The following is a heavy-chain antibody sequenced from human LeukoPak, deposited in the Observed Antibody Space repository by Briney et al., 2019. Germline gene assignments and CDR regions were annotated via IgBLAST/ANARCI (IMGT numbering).Heavy chain of an antibody. Sequence: GGSLRVSCAASGFTFSSYWMSWVRQAPGKGLEWVANIKRDGCEKYYVDSVKGRFTISRDNAKNSLYLQMNSLRAEDTALYYCARGAEGGELSYYYYYYMDVWGKGTTVTVSS. CDR3: ARGAEGGELSYYYYYYMDV. J-gene: IGHJ6*03. CDR2: IKRDGCEK. CDR1: GFTFSSYW. V-gene: IGHV3-7*03. D-gene: IGHD3-16*02.